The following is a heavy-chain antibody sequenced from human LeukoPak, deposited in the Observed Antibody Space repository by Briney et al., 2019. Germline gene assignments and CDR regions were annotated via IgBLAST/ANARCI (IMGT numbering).Heavy chain of an antibody. CDR3: ARDAPGYCSSTSCSYYFDY. J-gene: IGHJ4*02. CDR2: ISSSGSTI. V-gene: IGHV3-48*03. CDR1: GFTFSSYE. D-gene: IGHD2-2*01. Sequence: GGSLRLSCAASGFTFSSYEMNWVRQAPGKGLEWVSYISSSGSTIYYADSVKDRFTISRDNAKNSLYLQMNSLRAEDTAVYYCARDAPGYCSSTSCSYYFDYWGQGTLVTVSS.